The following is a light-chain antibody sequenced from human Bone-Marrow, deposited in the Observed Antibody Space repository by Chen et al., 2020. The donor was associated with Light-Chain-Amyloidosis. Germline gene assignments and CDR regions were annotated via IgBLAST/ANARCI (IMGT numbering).Light chain of an antibody. CDR2: GSS. J-gene: IGKJ4*01. CDR3: QQYGTSPLT. CDR1: QTISSNY. Sequence: EIVLTQSPGTLSLSPGEGANLSCRASQTISSNYLTWYQQKFGQAHRLLIYGSSRRATGIPDRFTGSGYGTDFTLTINRLEPEDFAMYYCQQYGTSPLTFGGGTKVEIK. V-gene: IGKV3-20*01.